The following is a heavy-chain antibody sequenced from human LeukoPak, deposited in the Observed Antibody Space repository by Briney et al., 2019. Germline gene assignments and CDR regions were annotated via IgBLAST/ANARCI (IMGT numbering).Heavy chain of an antibody. CDR2: IYHNGIT. CDR1: GYSISSFY. J-gene: IGHJ4*02. Sequence: PSETLSLTCTVSGYSISSFYWSWIRQPPGKGLEWIGYIYHNGITNYNPFLKSRVTISIDTSKTQFSLKLSSVTAADTAVYYCARMSRFSWTPYYFDYWSQGTLVIVSS. V-gene: IGHV4-59*01. CDR3: ARMSRFSWTPYYFDY. D-gene: IGHD3/OR15-3a*01.